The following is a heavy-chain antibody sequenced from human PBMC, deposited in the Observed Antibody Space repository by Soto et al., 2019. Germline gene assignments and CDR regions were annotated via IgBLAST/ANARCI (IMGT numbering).Heavy chain of an antibody. CDR2: IHSSGST. CDR3: AREQADIVATFYYYYYGMDV. D-gene: IGHD5-12*01. V-gene: IGHV4-4*07. CDR1: GASMNSYH. J-gene: IGHJ6*02. Sequence: SETLSLTCTVSGASMNSYHWSWIRQPAGKGLEWIGHIHSSGSTNYNPSLKSRVTMSVDTSKNQFSLRLSSVTAADTAVYYCAREQADIVATFYYYYYGMDVWGQGTTVTVSS.